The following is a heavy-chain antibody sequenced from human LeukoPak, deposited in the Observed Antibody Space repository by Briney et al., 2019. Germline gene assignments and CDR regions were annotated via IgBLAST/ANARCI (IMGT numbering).Heavy chain of an antibody. V-gene: IGHV4-59*01. CDR1: GGSISSYY. D-gene: IGHD3-10*01. CDR2: IYYSGST. Sequence: SETLSLTCTVSGGSISSYYWSWIRQPPGKGLEWIGYIYYSGSTNYNPSLKSRVTISVDTSKNQFSLKLSSVTAADTALYYCARASYYVSVRYRTYYFGYWGQGTLVTVSS. J-gene: IGHJ4*02. CDR3: ARASYYVSVRYRTYYFGY.